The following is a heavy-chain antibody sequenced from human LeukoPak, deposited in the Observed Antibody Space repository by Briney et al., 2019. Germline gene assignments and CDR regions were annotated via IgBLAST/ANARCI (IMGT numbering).Heavy chain of an antibody. CDR1: GFTFSSYG. V-gene: IGHV3-30*02. Sequence: GGSLRLSCAASGFTFSSYGMHWVRQAPGKGLEWVAFIRYDGSNKYYADSVKGRFTISRDNSKNTLYLQMNSLRAEDTAVYYCARDGRMVGWGALDYWGQGTLVTVSS. D-gene: IGHD3-10*01. CDR2: IRYDGSNK. J-gene: IGHJ4*02. CDR3: ARDGRMVGWGALDY.